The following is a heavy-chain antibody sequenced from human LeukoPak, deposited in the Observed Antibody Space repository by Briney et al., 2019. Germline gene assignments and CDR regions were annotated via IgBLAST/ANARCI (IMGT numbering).Heavy chain of an antibody. Sequence: SETLSLTCTVSGGSIRSYYWSWIRQPPGKGLEWIGYINYSGRTNYNPSLKSGVTISVDTSKNQVSLKLSSVTAADTAMYYCARESGGSYYDYWGQGTRVTVSS. J-gene: IGHJ4*02. CDR1: GGSIRSYY. CDR2: INYSGRT. D-gene: IGHD3-16*01. CDR3: ARESGGSYYDY. V-gene: IGHV4-59*01.